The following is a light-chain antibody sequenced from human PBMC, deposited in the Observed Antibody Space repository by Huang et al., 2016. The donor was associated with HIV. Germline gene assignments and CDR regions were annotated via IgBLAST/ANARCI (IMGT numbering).Light chain of an antibody. CDR2: GTS. J-gene: IGKJ2*01. Sequence: DIQMTQSPSSLSASVGDRVTITCRASQDINTYLNWYQQRPGKAPKRLIYGTSSLPGGVPSRFSGGRSGTDFTLTIINLQPEDVATYYCQQSYSRPQTFGQGTKLEIK. CDR1: QDINTY. CDR3: QQSYSRPQT. V-gene: IGKV1-39*01.